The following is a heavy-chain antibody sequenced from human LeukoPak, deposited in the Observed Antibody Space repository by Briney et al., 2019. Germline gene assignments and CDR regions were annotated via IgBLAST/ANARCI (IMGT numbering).Heavy chain of an antibody. CDR3: ARGGRTTVVTRGFDP. D-gene: IGHD4-23*01. Sequence: KPSETLSLTCAVYGGSFSGYYWSWIRQPPGKGLEWIGSIYYSGSTYYNPSLKSRVTISVDTSKNQFSLKLSSVTAADTAVYYCARGGRTTVVTRGFDPWGQGTLVTVSS. V-gene: IGHV4-34*01. CDR2: IYYSGST. J-gene: IGHJ5*02. CDR1: GGSFSGYY.